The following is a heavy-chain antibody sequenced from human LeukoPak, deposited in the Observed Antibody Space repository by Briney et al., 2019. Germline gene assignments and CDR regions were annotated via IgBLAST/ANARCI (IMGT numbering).Heavy chain of an antibody. D-gene: IGHD4-17*01. Sequence: GGSLRLSSAASGFTFNNYGMSWVRQAPGKGLEWVSFISGNGGRTDYAESVKGRFTISRDNSKKMVYLQMNSLRDEDTATYYCAKDPNGDYVGTFDMWGQGTMVTVSS. CDR3: AKDPNGDYVGTFDM. CDR1: GFTFNNYG. V-gene: IGHV3-23*01. J-gene: IGHJ3*02. CDR2: ISGNGGRT.